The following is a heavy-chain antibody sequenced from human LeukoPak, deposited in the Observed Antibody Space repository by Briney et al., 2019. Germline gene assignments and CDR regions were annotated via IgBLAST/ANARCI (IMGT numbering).Heavy chain of an antibody. Sequence: SETLSLTCAVYGESFSGYYWSWIRQPPGKGLEWIGEINHSGSTNYNPSLKSRVTISVDTSKNQFSLKLSSVTAADTAVYYCARGRGRGYQLLCVLGRCYFDYWGQGTLVTVSS. CDR3: ARGRGRGYQLLCVLGRCYFDY. CDR2: INHSGST. D-gene: IGHD2-2*01. V-gene: IGHV4-34*01. J-gene: IGHJ4*02. CDR1: GESFSGYY.